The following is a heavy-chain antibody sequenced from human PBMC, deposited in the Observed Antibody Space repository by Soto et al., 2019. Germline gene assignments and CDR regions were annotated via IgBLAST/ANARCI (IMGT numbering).Heavy chain of an antibody. CDR2: IYYSGRT. J-gene: IGHJ4*02. CDR3: ARQRTTVVTQAYFDH. CDR1: GESISSSSYF. V-gene: IGHV4-39*01. Sequence: ETLSLTCIVSGESISSSSYFWGWIRQPPGKGLEWIGSIYYSGRTYYNPSFKSRVTISIDTSKNQFSLKLSSVTATDTAVYYCARQRTTVVTQAYFDHWGQGALVTVSS. D-gene: IGHD2-21*02.